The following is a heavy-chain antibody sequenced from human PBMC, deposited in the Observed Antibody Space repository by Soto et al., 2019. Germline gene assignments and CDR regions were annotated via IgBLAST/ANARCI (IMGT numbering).Heavy chain of an antibody. V-gene: IGHV4-59*08. CDR3: ARNTHYDSSGYYDYYFDY. CDR1: GGSISSYY. CDR2: IYYSGST. Sequence: KSSETLSLTCTVSGGSISSYYWSWIRQPPGKGLEWIGYIYYSGSTNYNPSLKSRVTISVDTSKNQFSLKLSSVTAADTAVYYCARNTHYDSSGYYDYYFDYWGQGTLVTVSS. J-gene: IGHJ4*02. D-gene: IGHD3-22*01.